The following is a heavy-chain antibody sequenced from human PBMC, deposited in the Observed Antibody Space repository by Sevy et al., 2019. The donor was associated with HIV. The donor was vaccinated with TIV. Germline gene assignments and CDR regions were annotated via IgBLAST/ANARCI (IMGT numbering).Heavy chain of an antibody. CDR1: GFTFSDYY. J-gene: IGHJ6*03. CDR3: ARRGEGNYYYYMDV. Sequence: GGSLRLSCAASGFTFSDYYMSWIRQAPGKGLEWVSYISSSSSYTNYADSVKGRFTISRDNAKNSLYLQMNSLRAEDTAVYYCARRGEGNYYYYMDVWGKGTTGTVSS. V-gene: IGHV3-11*06. D-gene: IGHD7-27*01. CDR2: ISSSSSYT.